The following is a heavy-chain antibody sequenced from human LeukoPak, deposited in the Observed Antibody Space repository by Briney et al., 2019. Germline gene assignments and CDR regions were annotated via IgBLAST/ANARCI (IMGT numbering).Heavy chain of an antibody. J-gene: IGHJ4*02. D-gene: IGHD5-18*01. CDR2: IYYSGST. V-gene: IGHV4-39*01. CDR3: ARQRYTYGYEMFDY. CDR1: GGSISSGTYY. Sequence: SETLSLTCTVSGGSISSGTYYWGWIRQPXGKGLEWIGGIYYSGSTYYNPSLRSRVTISVDTSKNQFSLKLSSVTAADTAVYYCARQRYTYGYEMFDYWGQGALVTVSS.